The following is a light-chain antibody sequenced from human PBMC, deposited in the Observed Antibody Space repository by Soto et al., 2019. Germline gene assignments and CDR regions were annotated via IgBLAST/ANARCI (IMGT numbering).Light chain of an antibody. CDR2: KVS. Sequence: QSALTQPASVSGSPGQSITISCTGTSSDVGHPYNYVFWYQQHPGKAPKLLIFKVSNRPSGISGRFSGSKSGNTASLTISGLQAEDEADYYCMSFIDSTSTHWVLGGGTKLTVL. CDR1: SSDVGHPYNY. CDR3: MSFIDSTSTHWV. V-gene: IGLV2-14*03. J-gene: IGLJ3*02.